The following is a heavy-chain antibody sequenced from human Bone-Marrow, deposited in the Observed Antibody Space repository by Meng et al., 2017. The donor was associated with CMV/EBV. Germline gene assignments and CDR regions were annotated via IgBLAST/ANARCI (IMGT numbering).Heavy chain of an antibody. CDR2: IYYSGST. V-gene: IGHV4-59*01. CDR3: ARVPQGAAAYYYYGIDV. Sequence: SETLSLTCTVSGASISSYYWTWIRQPPGKGLEWIGYIYYSGSTNYNPSLKSRVTISIDTSKSQFSLKLSSVTAADTAVYYCARVPQGAAAYYYYGIDVWGQGTTVTVSS. J-gene: IGHJ6*02. D-gene: IGHD2-2*01. CDR1: GASISSYY.